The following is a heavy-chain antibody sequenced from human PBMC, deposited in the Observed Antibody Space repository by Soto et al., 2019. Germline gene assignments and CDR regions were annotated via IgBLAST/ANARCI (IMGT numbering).Heavy chain of an antibody. V-gene: IGHV5-10-1*01. CDR1: GYSFTSYW. CDR3: ARSGYGPSPNDALDI. J-gene: IGHJ3*02. CDR2: IDPSDSYT. D-gene: IGHD3-10*01. Sequence: GESLKISCNGSGYSFTSYWISWVRQMPGKGLEWMGRIDPSDSYTNYSPSFQGHVTISADKSISTAYLQWSSLKASDTAMYYCARSGYGPSPNDALDIWGPGTMLTVSS.